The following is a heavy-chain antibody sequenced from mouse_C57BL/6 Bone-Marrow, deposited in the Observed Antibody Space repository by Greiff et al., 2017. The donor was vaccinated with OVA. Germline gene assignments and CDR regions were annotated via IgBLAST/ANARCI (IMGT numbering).Heavy chain of an antibody. Sequence: EVQLQQSGPELVKPGASVKISCKASGYSFTGYYMNWVKQSPEKSLEWIGEINPSTGGTTYNQKFKAKATLTVDKSSSTAYMQLKSLTSEDSAVYYCARGYYYYDYWGQGTTLTVSS. CDR3: ARGYYYYDY. CDR1: GYSFTGYY. D-gene: IGHD1-1*01. V-gene: IGHV1-42*01. J-gene: IGHJ2*01. CDR2: INPSTGGT.